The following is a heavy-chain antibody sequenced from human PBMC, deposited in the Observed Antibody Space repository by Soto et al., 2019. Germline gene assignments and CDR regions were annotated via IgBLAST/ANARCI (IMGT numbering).Heavy chain of an antibody. Sequence: GESLKISCKGSGYSFTSYWISWVRQMPGKGLEWMGRIDPSDSYTNYSPSFQGHVTISADKSISTAYLQWSSLKASDTAMYYCARHSPIYDILTGLGAFDIRGQGTMVTVSS. D-gene: IGHD3-9*01. V-gene: IGHV5-10-1*01. J-gene: IGHJ3*02. CDR1: GYSFTSYW. CDR2: IDPSDSYT. CDR3: ARHSPIYDILTGLGAFDI.